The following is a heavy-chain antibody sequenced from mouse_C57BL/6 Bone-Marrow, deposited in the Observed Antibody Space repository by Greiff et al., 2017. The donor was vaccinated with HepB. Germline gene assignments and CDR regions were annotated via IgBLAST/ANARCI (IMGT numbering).Heavy chain of an antibody. CDR2: ISDGGSYT. CDR1: GFTFSSYA. D-gene: IGHD2-4*01. V-gene: IGHV5-4*01. J-gene: IGHJ1*03. Sequence: EVQRVESGGGLVKPGGSLKLSCAASGFTFSSYAMSWVRQTPEKRLEWVATISDGGSYTYYPDNVKGRFTISRDNAKNNLYLQMSHLKSEDTAMYYCARDGDYDYASYWDFDVWGTGTTVTVSS. CDR3: ARDGDYDYASYWDFDV.